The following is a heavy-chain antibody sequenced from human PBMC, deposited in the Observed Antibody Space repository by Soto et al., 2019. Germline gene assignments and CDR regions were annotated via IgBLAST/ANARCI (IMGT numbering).Heavy chain of an antibody. J-gene: IGHJ6*03. Sequence: EVQLVESGGGLVQHGGSLRLSCAASGFTFSNYWIHWVRQAPGKGLVWLSRINSDGGTTNYADSVKGRFTISRDNAKNTLSLQMNGLGADDTAVYYSERGARGYYYMDVCSKGTTVTVSS. CDR2: INSDGGTT. V-gene: IGHV3-74*01. D-gene: IGHD6-6*01. CDR1: GFTFSNYW. CDR3: ERGARGYYYMDV.